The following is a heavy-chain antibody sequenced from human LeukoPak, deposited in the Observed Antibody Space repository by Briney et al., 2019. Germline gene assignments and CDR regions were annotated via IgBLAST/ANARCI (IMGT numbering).Heavy chain of an antibody. Sequence: ASVKVSCKASGYTFTDYYMHWVRQAPGQGFEWMGWINPNDGDTNYAQEFQGRVTMTRDTSISTAHMEVSRLRSDDTAVYYCARANFLYCSSSTCLFDYWGQGTLVTVSS. V-gene: IGHV1-2*02. J-gene: IGHJ4*02. CDR3: ARANFLYCSSSTCLFDY. CDR2: INPNDGDT. CDR1: GYTFTDYY. D-gene: IGHD2-2*01.